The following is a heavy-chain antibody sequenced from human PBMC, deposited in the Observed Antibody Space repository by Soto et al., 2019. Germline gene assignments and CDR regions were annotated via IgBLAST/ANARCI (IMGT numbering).Heavy chain of an antibody. D-gene: IGHD3-3*01. J-gene: IGHJ6*02. V-gene: IGHV1-2*04. CDR1: GYTFTGYY. Sequence: ASVKVSCKASGYTFTGYYMHWVRQAPGQGLEWRGWINPNSGGTNYAQKFQGWVTMTRDTSISTAYMELSRLRSDDTAVYYCARGRRFLEWWDPRAYYYYGMDVWGQGTTVTGSS. CDR3: ARGRRFLEWWDPRAYYYYGMDV. CDR2: INPNSGGT.